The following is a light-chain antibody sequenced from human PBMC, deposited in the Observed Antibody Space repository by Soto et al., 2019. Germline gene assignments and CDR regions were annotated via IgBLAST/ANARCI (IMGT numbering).Light chain of an antibody. Sequence: QSALTQPPSASGSPGQSVAISCTGTSSDVGGYNYVSWYQQHPGKAPKLMIYEVNKRPSGVPDRFSGSKSGSTAPLTVSGLQAEDKADYYCSSYAGSSNVFGTGTKVTVL. V-gene: IGLV2-8*01. CDR1: SSDVGGYNY. CDR2: EVN. J-gene: IGLJ1*01. CDR3: SSYAGSSNV.